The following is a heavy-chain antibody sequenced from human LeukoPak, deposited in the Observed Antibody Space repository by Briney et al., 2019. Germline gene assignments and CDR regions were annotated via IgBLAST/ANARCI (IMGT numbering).Heavy chain of an antibody. Sequence: PGGSLRLSCAASGFTFDDYGMSWVRQAPGKGLEWVSGINRNGGSTGYADSVKGRFTISRDNAKNSLYLQMNSLRAEDTALYYCARDSIGDIWSGRNYYYYYYMDVWGKGTTVTVSS. CDR3: ARDSIGDIWSGRNYYYYYYMDV. D-gene: IGHD3-3*01. V-gene: IGHV3-20*04. CDR1: GFTFDDYG. CDR2: INRNGGST. J-gene: IGHJ6*03.